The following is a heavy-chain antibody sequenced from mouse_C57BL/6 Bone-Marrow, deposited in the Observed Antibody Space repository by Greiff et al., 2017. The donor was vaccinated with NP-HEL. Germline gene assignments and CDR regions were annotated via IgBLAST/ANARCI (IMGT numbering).Heavy chain of an antibody. CDR3: ARLLYYDYDDGYAMDY. V-gene: IGHV2-2*01. CDR1: GFSLTSYG. D-gene: IGHD2-4*01. CDR2: IWSGGST. Sequence: QVQLKQSGPGLVQPSQSLSITCTVSGFSLTSYGVHWVRQSPGKGLEWLGVIWSGGSTDYNAAFISRLSISKDNSKSQVFFKMNSLQADDTAIYYCARLLYYDYDDGYAMDYWGQGTSVTVSS. J-gene: IGHJ4*01.